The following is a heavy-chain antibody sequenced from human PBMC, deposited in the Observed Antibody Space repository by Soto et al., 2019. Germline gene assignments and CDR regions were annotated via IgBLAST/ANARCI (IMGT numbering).Heavy chain of an antibody. CDR1: GYTFTSYG. D-gene: IGHD2-21*02. Sequence: QGQLLQSGAEVKKPGASVKVSCKASGYTFTSYGISWVRQAPGQGLEWLGWISANNGNTNYAQKLQGRVTMTTDTYTSTAYMELRSLRSDDTAVYYCARLIVVVTALEQYYLDYWGPGTLVTVSS. CDR2: ISANNGNT. V-gene: IGHV1-18*01. CDR3: ARLIVVVTALEQYYLDY. J-gene: IGHJ4*02.